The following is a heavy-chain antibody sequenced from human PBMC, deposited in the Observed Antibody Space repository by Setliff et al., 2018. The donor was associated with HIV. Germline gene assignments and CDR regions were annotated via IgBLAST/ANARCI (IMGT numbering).Heavy chain of an antibody. J-gene: IGHJ6*03. Sequence: SETLSLTCTVSGGSVSSYHWTWIRQPPGKGLEWIGYLYYSGSTYYNPSLKSRVTISIDTSKKQLSLKLNSVTAEDAAVYYCVRDQVGPQWCYMDVWGKGTTVTVSS. CDR2: LYYSGST. V-gene: IGHV4-59*02. CDR1: GGSVSSYH. D-gene: IGHD2-15*01. CDR3: VRDQVGPQWCYMDV.